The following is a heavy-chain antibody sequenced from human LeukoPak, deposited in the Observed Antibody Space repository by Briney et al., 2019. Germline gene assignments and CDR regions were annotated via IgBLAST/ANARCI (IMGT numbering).Heavy chain of an antibody. J-gene: IGHJ3*02. CDR3: ARGMKDNDYGGQTSPAPLGDDAFDI. CDR1: GYTFTGYY. Sequence: EASVKVSCKASGYTFTGYYMHWVRQAPGQGLEWMGWINPNSGGTNYAQKFQGRVTMTRDTSIGTAYMELSRLRSDDTAVYYCARGMKDNDYGGQTSPAPLGDDAFDIWGQGTMVTVSS. CDR2: INPNSGGT. D-gene: IGHD4-23*01. V-gene: IGHV1-2*02.